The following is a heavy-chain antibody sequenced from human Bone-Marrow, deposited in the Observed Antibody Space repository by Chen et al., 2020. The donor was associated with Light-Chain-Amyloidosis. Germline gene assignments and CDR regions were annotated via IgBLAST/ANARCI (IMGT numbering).Heavy chain of an antibody. CDR2: ISSSSSYI. CDR3: ARDLFDDYSSSSDHYYYYGMDV. CDR1: GFTFSSYS. Sequence: EVQLVESGGGLVKPGGSLRLSCAASGFTFSSYSMNWVRQAPGKGLEWVSSISSSSSYIYYADSVKGRFTISRDNAKNSLYLQMNSLRAEDTAVYYCARDLFDDYSSSSDHYYYYGMDVWGQGTTVTVSS. J-gene: IGHJ6*02. V-gene: IGHV3-21*01. D-gene: IGHD6-6*01.